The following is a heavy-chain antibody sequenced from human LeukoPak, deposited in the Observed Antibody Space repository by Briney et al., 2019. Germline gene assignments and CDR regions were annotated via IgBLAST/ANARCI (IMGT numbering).Heavy chain of an antibody. Sequence: GGSLRLSCAASGFTFSSYAMSWVRQAPGKGLEWVSGISGSGDNTYYADSVKGRFTISRDNPKNTLYVQVNSLGTEDTAAYYCAKGSYYDSSGSFYFDYWGQGTLVTVSS. CDR2: ISGSGDNT. CDR3: AKGSYYDSSGSFYFDY. J-gene: IGHJ4*02. V-gene: IGHV3-23*01. D-gene: IGHD3-22*01. CDR1: GFTFSSYA.